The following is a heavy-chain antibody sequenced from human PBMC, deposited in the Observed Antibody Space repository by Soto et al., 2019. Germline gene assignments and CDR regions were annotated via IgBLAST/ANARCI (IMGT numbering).Heavy chain of an antibody. V-gene: IGHV3-11*06. D-gene: IGHD6-19*01. CDR1: GFTFSDYY. CDR2: IGSSSTNT. Sequence: PEGSLRLSCAASGFTFSDYYMSWIRQAPGKGLEWVSYIGSSSTNTKYADSVKGRFTISRDNAKNSLYLQMNSLRAEDTAVYYCARGGSGWSHYYYYGMDVWGQGTTVTVSS. CDR3: ARGGSGWSHYYYYGMDV. J-gene: IGHJ6*02.